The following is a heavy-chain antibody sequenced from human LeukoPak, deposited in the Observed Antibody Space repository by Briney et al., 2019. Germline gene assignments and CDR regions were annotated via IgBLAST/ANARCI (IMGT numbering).Heavy chain of an antibody. CDR1: GGTFSSYA. CDR2: IIPIFGTA. V-gene: IGHV1-69*13. CDR3: ARAPRPYSSYPMSPFYYFDY. D-gene: IGHD6-6*01. J-gene: IGHJ4*02. Sequence: SVKVSCKASGGTFSSYAISWVRQAPGQGLEWMGGIIPIFGTANYAQKFQGRVTITADESTSTAYMELSSLRSEDTAVYYCARAPRPYSSYPMSPFYYFDYWGQGTLATVSS.